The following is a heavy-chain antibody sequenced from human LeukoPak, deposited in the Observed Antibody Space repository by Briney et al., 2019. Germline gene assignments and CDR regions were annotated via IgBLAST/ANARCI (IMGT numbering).Heavy chain of an antibody. CDR3: ASSSLLWFGESYFDY. D-gene: IGHD3-10*01. Sequence: GGSLRLSCAASGFTFSSYEMNWVRQAPGKGLEWVSYISSSGSTIYYADSVKGRFTISRDNAKNSLYLQMNSLRVEDTAVYYCASSSLLWFGESYFDYWGQGTLVTVSS. V-gene: IGHV3-48*03. CDR2: ISSSGSTI. CDR1: GFTFSSYE. J-gene: IGHJ4*02.